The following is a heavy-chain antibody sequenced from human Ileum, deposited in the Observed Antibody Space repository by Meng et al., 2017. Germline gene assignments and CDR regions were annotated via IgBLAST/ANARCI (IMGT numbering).Heavy chain of an antibody. D-gene: IGHD3-22*01. Sequence: ASVKVSCKASGYTFTSYYMHWVRQPPGQGLEWMGIINRSGGSTSYAQKFQGRVTMTRDTSTSTVYMELSSLRSEDTAVYYCATPLTYYYDSSGHDAFDIWGQGTMVTVSS. V-gene: IGHV1-46*01. CDR1: GYTFTSYY. CDR3: ATPLTYYYDSSGHDAFDI. CDR2: INRSGGST. J-gene: IGHJ3*02.